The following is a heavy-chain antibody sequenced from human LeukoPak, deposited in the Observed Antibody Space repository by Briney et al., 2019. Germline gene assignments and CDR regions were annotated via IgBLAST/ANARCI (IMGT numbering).Heavy chain of an antibody. CDR2: ISAYNGNT. V-gene: IGHV1-18*01. CDR3: AREDIVVVPAAITPHYYYYYYMDV. D-gene: IGHD2-2*02. CDR1: GSTFTSYG. Sequence: GASVKVSFKASGSTFTSYGITWVRQAPGQGLEWMGWISAYNGNTNYAQKLQGRVTMTTDTSTSTAYMELRSLRSDDTAVYYCAREDIVVVPAAITPHYYYYYYMDVWGKGTTVSVSS. J-gene: IGHJ6*03.